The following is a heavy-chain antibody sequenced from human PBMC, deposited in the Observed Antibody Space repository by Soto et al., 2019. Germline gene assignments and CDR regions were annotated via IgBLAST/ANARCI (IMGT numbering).Heavy chain of an antibody. CDR1: GFTVSSNY. V-gene: IGHV3-66*01. CDR3: ARVPTPSENWYFDL. J-gene: IGHJ2*01. Sequence: EVQLVESGGGLVQPGGSLRLSCAASGFTVSSNYMSWVRQAPGKGLEWVSVIYSGGSTYYADSVKGRFTIYRDNSKNTLYLQMNSPRAEDTAVYYCARVPTPSENWYFDLWCRGTLVTVSS. CDR2: IYSGGST.